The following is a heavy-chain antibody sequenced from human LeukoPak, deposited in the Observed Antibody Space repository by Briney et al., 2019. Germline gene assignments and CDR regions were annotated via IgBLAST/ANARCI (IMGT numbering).Heavy chain of an antibody. J-gene: IGHJ4*02. CDR1: GFSFSSYW. D-gene: IGHD3-10*01. CDR3: VRDYYGSGDY. V-gene: IGHV3-74*03. CDR2: ISSDGSTT. Sequence: PGGSLRLSCAASGFSFSSYWMHWVRQAPGKGLVWVSRISSDGSTTMYADSVKGRFTISRDNAKNTLYLQMNSLRAEDTAVYFCVRDYYGSGDYWGQGTLVTASS.